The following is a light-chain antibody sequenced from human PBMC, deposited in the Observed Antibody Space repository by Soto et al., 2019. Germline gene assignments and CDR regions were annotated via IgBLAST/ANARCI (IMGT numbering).Light chain of an antibody. CDR2: AAS. J-gene: IGKJ1*01. CDR1: QGISIY. V-gene: IGKV1-16*02. CDR3: QQYNTYPRT. Sequence: IQMTQSPSSLSASVGDRVTITCRASQGISIYLAWFQQKPGKAPMSLIYAASTLQSGVPSKFTGGGSGTDFTLTISSLQPEDSATYYCQQYNTYPRTFGQGTKVEVK.